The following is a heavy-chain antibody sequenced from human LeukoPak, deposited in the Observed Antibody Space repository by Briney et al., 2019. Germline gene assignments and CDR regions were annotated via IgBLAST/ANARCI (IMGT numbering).Heavy chain of an antibody. CDR1: GGSISSSSYY. Sequence: SSETLSLTCTVSGGSISSSSYYWGWIRQPPGKGPEWIGSIYYSGSTYYNPSLKSRVTISVDTSKNQFSLKLSSVTAADTAVYYCASDHSSASYTYYYYYMDVWGKGTTVTVSS. CDR2: IYYSGST. V-gene: IGHV4-39*07. J-gene: IGHJ6*03. CDR3: ASDHSSASYTYYYYYMDV. D-gene: IGHD1-26*01.